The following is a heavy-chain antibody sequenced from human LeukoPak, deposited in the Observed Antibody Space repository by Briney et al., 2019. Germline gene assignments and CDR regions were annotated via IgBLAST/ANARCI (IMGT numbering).Heavy chain of an antibody. CDR1: GFTFSSYE. V-gene: IGHV3-64*01. CDR3: ARDRPGDV. Sequence: GGSLRLSCAASGFTFSSYEMPWVRQAPGKGLEYVSAISSNGDSTYYANFVKGRFIISRDNSKNTLYLQMGSLRPEDMAVYYCARDRPGDVWGEGTTVTVSS. J-gene: IGHJ6*04. CDR2: ISSNGDST.